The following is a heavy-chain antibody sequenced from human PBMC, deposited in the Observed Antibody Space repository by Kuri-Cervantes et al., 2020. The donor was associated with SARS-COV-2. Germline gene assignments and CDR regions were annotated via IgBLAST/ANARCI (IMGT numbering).Heavy chain of an antibody. J-gene: IGHJ5*02. CDR1: GGSISSSSYY. CDR3: ARVKRANFREWFDP. D-gene: IGHD3-10*01. V-gene: IGHV4-61*05. Sequence: SETLSLTCTVSGGSISSSSYYWGWIRQPPGKGLEWVGDLYHTGSTNYNPSLKSRVTISTDMSKNHLSLKLTSVTAADTAVYYCARVKRANFREWFDPWGQGALVTVSS. CDR2: LYHTGST.